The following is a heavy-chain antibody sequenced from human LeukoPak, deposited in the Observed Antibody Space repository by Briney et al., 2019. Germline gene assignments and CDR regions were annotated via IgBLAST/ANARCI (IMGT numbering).Heavy chain of an antibody. D-gene: IGHD1-26*01. J-gene: IGHJ5*02. CDR3: ARDKRPPYSGSYGWFDP. Sequence: GGSLRLSCAASGFTFSSYAMRWVRQAPGKGLEWVAVISYDGSNKYYADSVKGRFTISRDNSKNTLYLQMNSLRAEDTAVYYCARDKRPPYSGSYGWFDPWGQGTLVTVSS. CDR1: GFTFSSYA. CDR2: ISYDGSNK. V-gene: IGHV3-30-3*01.